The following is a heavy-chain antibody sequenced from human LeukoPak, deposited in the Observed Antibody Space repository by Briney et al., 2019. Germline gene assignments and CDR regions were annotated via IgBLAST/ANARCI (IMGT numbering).Heavy chain of an antibody. V-gene: IGHV1-46*01. CDR3: ARSYPYCSSTSCYHRAYFDY. CDR1: GYTFTIYY. Sequence: ASVKVSFKASGYTFTIYYMHWVRQAPGQGLEWMGIINPSGGSTSYAQKFQGRVTMTRDTSTSTVYMELSSLRSEDTAVYYCARSYPYCSSTSCYHRAYFDYWGQGTLVTVSS. CDR2: INPSGGST. J-gene: IGHJ4*02. D-gene: IGHD2-2*01.